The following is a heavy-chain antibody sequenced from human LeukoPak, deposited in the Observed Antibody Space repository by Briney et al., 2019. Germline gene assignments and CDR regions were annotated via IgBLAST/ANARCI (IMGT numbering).Heavy chain of an antibody. CDR1: GGSISSSSYY. D-gene: IGHD3-10*01. CDR3: ARRGTTMVRGVRVGSKLGFDP. V-gene: IGHV4-39*07. CDR2: INHSGST. J-gene: IGHJ5*02. Sequence: PSETLSLTCTVSGGSISSSSYYWGWIRQPPGKGLEWIGEINHSGSTNYNPSLKSRVTISVDTSKNQFSLKLSSVTAADTAVYYCARRGTTMVRGVRVGSKLGFDPWGQGTLVTVSS.